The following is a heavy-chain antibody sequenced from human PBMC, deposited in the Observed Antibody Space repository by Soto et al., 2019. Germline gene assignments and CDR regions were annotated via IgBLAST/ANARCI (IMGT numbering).Heavy chain of an antibody. D-gene: IGHD2-15*01. CDR3: ARRDCSGGSCYGWFDP. CDR1: GYTFTSYG. Sequence: ASVKVSCKASGYTFTSYGISWVRQAPGQGLEWMGWISAYNGNTNYAQKLQGRVTMTTDTSTSTAYMELRSLRSDDTAVYYCARRDCSGGSCYGWFDPWGQGTLVTVS. V-gene: IGHV1-18*04. J-gene: IGHJ5*02. CDR2: ISAYNGNT.